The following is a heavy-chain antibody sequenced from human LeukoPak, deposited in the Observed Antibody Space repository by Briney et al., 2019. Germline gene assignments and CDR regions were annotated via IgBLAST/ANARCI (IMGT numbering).Heavy chain of an antibody. CDR1: GGSISSSSYY. V-gene: IGHV4-39*01. CDR2: ICYSGST. J-gene: IGHJ4*02. Sequence: YPAETVSLTCTLSGGSISSSSYYWGWVRQPPGKGLEWIVSICYSGSTYYNPSIKRRVTISVDTSKNQSSLKLSSVTAAGTALYYCARHYSSGGYYDSTGYYYEGYFDYWGQGTLVTVSS. D-gene: IGHD3-22*01. CDR3: ARHYSSGGYYDSTGYYYEGYFDY.